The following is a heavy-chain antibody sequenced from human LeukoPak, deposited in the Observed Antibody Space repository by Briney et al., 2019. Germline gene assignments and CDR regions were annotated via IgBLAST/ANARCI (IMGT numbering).Heavy chain of an antibody. CDR3: ARDGGHSGYALFDY. V-gene: IGHV3-7*01. CDR2: IKQDGSEK. J-gene: IGHJ4*02. Sequence: PGGSLRLSCADSGFTFSSYWMTWVRQAPGKGLEWVANIKQDGSEKYYVDSVKGRFTISRDNAKNSLYLQMNSLRAEDTAVYYCARDGGHSGYALFDYWGQGTLVTVSS. CDR1: GFTFSSYW. D-gene: IGHD5-12*01.